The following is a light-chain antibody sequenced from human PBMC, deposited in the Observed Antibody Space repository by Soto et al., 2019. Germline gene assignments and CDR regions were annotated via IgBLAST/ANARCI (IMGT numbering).Light chain of an antibody. J-gene: IGLJ2*01. CDR1: SPNIGKNS. CDR3: GTWDSSLSAVV. CDR2: DNN. Sequence: QSVLTQPPSVSAAPGQTVTISCSGSSPNIGKNSVFWCQQLPGTAPKLLIYDNNKRPSGIPDRFSGSKSGTSATLGITGLQTGDEADYYCGTWDSSLSAVVLGGGTKVTVL. V-gene: IGLV1-51*01.